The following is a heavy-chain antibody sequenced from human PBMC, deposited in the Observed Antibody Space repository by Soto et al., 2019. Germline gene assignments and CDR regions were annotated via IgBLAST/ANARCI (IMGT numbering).Heavy chain of an antibody. Sequence: ASVKVSCKASGFTFTSSAVQWVRQARGQRLEWIGWIVVGSGNTNYAQKFQERVTITRDMSTSTAYMELSSLRSEDTAVYYCAAQDYYDSSGYYFDYWGQGTLVTVSS. CDR1: GFTFTSSA. CDR3: AAQDYYDSSGYYFDY. CDR2: IVVGSGNT. J-gene: IGHJ4*02. D-gene: IGHD3-22*01. V-gene: IGHV1-58*01.